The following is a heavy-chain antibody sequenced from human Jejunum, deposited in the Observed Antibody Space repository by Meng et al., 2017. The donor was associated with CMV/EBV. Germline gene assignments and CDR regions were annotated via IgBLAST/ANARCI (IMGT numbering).Heavy chain of an antibody. CDR1: GGSINGYY. Sequence: VQLQDSGPGRWKPSETLSLTCTVSGGSINGYYCSWIRQPAGKGLEWIGRIYTSGNTNYNPSLKSRVTMSVDTSKNQFSLKLSSVTAADTAVYYCTRDNLSGSYYFDYWGQGTLVTVSS. D-gene: IGHD1-26*01. CDR2: IYTSGNT. J-gene: IGHJ4*02. CDR3: TRDNLSGSYYFDY. V-gene: IGHV4-4*07.